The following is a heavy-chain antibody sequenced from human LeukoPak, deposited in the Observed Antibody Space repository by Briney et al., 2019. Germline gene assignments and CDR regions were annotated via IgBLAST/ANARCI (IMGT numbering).Heavy chain of an antibody. J-gene: IGHJ5*02. CDR1: GGSIGSSSYY. V-gene: IGHV4-39*01. CDR3: ARHVNSGSYYGNWFDP. Sequence: PSETLSLPCTVSGGSIGSSSYYWGWIRQPPGKGLEWFGSIYYSGSTYYNPSLKSRVTISVDTSKNQFSLKLSSVTAADTAVYYCARHVNSGSYYGNWFDPWGQGTLVTVSS. D-gene: IGHD1-26*01. CDR2: IYYSGST.